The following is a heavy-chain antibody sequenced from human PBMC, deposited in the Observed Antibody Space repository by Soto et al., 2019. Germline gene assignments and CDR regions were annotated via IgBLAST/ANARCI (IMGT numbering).Heavy chain of an antibody. CDR1: GYTFTSYG. V-gene: IGHV1-18*01. J-gene: IGHJ6*02. CDR3: ARGGPLRYFDWSDYYYYGMDV. Sequence: ASVKVSCKASGYTFTSYGISWVRQAPGQGLEWMGWISAYNGSTNYAQKLQGRVTMTTDTSTSTAYMELRSLRSDDTAVYYCARGGPLRYFDWSDYYYYGMDVWGQGTTVTVSS. D-gene: IGHD3-9*01. CDR2: ISAYNGST.